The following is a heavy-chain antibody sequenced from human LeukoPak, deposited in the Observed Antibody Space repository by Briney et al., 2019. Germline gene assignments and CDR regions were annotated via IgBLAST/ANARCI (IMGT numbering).Heavy chain of an antibody. CDR2: IFYSGST. V-gene: IGHV4-59*01. J-gene: IGHJ5*02. CDR3: AREAVHDNWFDP. Sequence: SETLSLTCTVPGGSISSYYWSWIRQPPGKGLEWIGYIFYSGSTNYNPSLKSRVTISVDTSKNQFSLKLSSVTAADTAVYYCAREAVHDNWFDPWGQGTMVTVSS. CDR1: GGSISSYY.